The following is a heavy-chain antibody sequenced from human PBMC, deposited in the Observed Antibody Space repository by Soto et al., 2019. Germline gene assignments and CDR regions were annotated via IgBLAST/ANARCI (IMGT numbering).Heavy chain of an antibody. CDR2: IIPIFGTT. Sequence: SVKVSCKASGGTFSSYAISWVRQAPGQGLEWMGGIIPIFGTTNYAQKLQGRVTVTTDASTSTAYMELRSLTYDDTAVYYCAREELRQLDFLPGAFDIWGQGTMVTVSS. V-gene: IGHV1-69*05. D-gene: IGHD3-9*01. J-gene: IGHJ3*02. CDR3: AREELRQLDFLPGAFDI. CDR1: GGTFSSYA.